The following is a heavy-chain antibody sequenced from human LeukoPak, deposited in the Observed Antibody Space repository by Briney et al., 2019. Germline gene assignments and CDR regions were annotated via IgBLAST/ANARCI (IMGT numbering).Heavy chain of an antibody. V-gene: IGHV1-46*01. Sequence: ASVKVSCKASGYTFTGYYMHWVRQAPGQGLEWMGIINPSGGSTSYAQKFQGRVTMTRDMSTSTVYMELSSLRSEDTAVYYCARDPRYCSSTSCPNYYYYYYMDVWGKGTTVTVSS. CDR1: GYTFTGYY. D-gene: IGHD2-2*01. J-gene: IGHJ6*03. CDR3: ARDPRYCSSTSCPNYYYYYYMDV. CDR2: INPSGGST.